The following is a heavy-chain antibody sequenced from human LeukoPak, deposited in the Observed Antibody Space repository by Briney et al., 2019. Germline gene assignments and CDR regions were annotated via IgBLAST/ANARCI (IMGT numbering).Heavy chain of an antibody. CDR1: GFPVSDNY. CDR2: IYNGGTT. J-gene: IGHJ4*02. CDR3: ARWPTMGGR. Sequence: GGSLRLSCAASGFPVSDNYMTWVRQAPGKGLEWVSVIYNGGTTKYADSVKGRFIISRDNSRNMLYLQMNSLRVEDTAVYYCARWPTMGGRWGQGSLVTVSS. V-gene: IGHV3-66*01. D-gene: IGHD3-16*01.